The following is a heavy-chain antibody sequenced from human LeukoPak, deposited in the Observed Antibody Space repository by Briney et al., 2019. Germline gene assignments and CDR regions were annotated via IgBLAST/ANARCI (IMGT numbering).Heavy chain of an antibody. J-gene: IGHJ4*02. V-gene: IGHV4-4*07. Sequence: SETLSLTCTVSGGSISNYYWSWIRQPAGKGLEWIGRIYTSGSTNYNPSLKSRVTMSVDTSKNQFSLKLSSVTAADTAVYYCARQLHDFWSGYYTYYFDYWGQGTLVTVSS. CDR2: IYTSGST. D-gene: IGHD3-3*01. CDR3: ARQLHDFWSGYYTYYFDY. CDR1: GGSISNYY.